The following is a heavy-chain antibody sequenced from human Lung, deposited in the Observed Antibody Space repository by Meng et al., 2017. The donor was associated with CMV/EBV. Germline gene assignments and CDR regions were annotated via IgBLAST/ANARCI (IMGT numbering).Heavy chain of an antibody. J-gene: IGHJ4*02. V-gene: IGHV1-18*01. CDR3: AREVHYYDSHGIDY. Sequence: ASGYRFAPYGIRWVRLVPGQGLEWVGWMSSHNGNTNYGEKFQGRVTMTMHTSTNAAHMDLRDLRSDDTAVYFCAREVHYYDSHGIDYWGQGTLVTVSS. CDR1: GYRFAPYG. D-gene: IGHD3-22*01. CDR2: MSSHNGNT.